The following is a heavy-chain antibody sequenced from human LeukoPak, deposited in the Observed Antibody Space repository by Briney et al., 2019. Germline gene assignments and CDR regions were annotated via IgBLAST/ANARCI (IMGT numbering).Heavy chain of an antibody. J-gene: IGHJ6*02. CDR2: INHSGST. D-gene: IGHD2-2*01. V-gene: IGHV4-34*01. CDR3: ARVAVVVTAAIQAYGMDV. Sequence: PSETLSLTCAVYGGSFSGYYWSWIRQPPGKGLEWTGEINHSGSTNYNPSLKSRVTISVDTSKNQFSLKLSSVTAADTAVYYCARVAVVVTAAIQAYGMDVWGQGTTVTVSS. CDR1: GGSFSGYY.